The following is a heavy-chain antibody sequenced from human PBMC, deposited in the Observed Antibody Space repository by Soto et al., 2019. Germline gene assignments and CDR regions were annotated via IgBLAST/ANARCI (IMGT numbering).Heavy chain of an antibody. J-gene: IGHJ4*02. CDR3: VRDRYGAMFGAVTFDY. D-gene: IGHD3-3*01. CDR1: GLTFRDFH. CDR2: ISNGGTTI. Sequence: QVQLVESGGGLVKPGGSLRLSCAASGLTFRDFHMNWIRQAPGRGLEWISYISNGGTTIHYADSVKGRFTISRDDAQKSLYLQMSSLKADATAIYYCVRDRYGAMFGAVTFDYWGQGALVTVSS. V-gene: IGHV3-11*01.